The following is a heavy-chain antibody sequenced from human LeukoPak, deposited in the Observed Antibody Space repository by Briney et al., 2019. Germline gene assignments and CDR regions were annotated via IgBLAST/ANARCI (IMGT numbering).Heavy chain of an antibody. CDR1: GYTFTDYY. J-gene: IGHJ4*02. CDR2: INPNDGDT. D-gene: IGHD2-2*01. Sequence: ASVKVSCKASGYTFTDYYMHWVRQAPGQGFEWMGWINPNDGDTNYAQKFQGRVTMTRDTSISTAHMEVSRLRSDDTAVYYCARANFLYCSSSTCLFDYWGQGTLVTVSS. V-gene: IGHV1-2*02. CDR3: ARANFLYCSSSTCLFDY.